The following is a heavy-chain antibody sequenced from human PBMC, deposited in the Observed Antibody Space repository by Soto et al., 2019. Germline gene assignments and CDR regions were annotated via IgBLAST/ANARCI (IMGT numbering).Heavy chain of an antibody. CDR2: ISYDGSNK. D-gene: IGHD7-27*01. CDR1: GFTFSSYG. J-gene: IGHJ4*02. V-gene: IGHV3-30*03. Sequence: QVQLVESGGGVVQPGRSLRLSCAASGFTFSSYGMHWVRQAPGKGLEWVAVISYDGSNKYYADSVKGRFTISRDNSKNALYLQMSSLRAEDTAVYYCAIHWGFIDYWGQGTLVTVSS. CDR3: AIHWGFIDY.